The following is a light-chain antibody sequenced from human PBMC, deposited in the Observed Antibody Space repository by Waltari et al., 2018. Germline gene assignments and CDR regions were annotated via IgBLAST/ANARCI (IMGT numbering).Light chain of an antibody. V-gene: IGLV8-61*01. Sequence: TVVTQEPSLSVSPGGTVTLTCGLSSGSVSTSNYPSWYQQTPGQAPRMLIYSTNTRPSGVPDRFSGSILGNKAALTITGAQADDESDYYCTLYMGSGILFGGGTRLIVL. J-gene: IGLJ2*01. CDR1: SGSVSTSNY. CDR2: STN. CDR3: TLYMGSGIL.